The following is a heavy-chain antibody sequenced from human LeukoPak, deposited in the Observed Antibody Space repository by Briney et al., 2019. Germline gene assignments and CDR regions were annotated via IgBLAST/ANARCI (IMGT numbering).Heavy chain of an antibody. CDR2: ISSSGTTI. D-gene: IGHD3-16*01. CDR3: SGGRSGGAFLDY. V-gene: IGHV3-48*02. CDR1: GCIFSRNN. J-gene: IGHJ4*02. Sequence: GGSLRLSCAASGCIFSRNNMNWVRQAPGKGLEWVSYISSSGTTIYYADSVKGRFTISRDNAKSSLYLQMNSLRDEDTAVYYFSGGRSGGAFLDYRGQGTLVTVSS.